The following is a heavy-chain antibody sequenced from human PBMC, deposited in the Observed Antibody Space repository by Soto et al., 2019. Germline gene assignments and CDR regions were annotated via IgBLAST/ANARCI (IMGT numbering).Heavy chain of an antibody. Sequence: GGSLRLSCAASGFTFSSYEMNWVRQAPGKGLEWVSYISSSGSTIYYADSVKGRFTISRNNAKNSLYLQMNSLRAEDTAVYYCATIWFGELLYPDYWGQGTLVTVSS. CDR1: GFTFSSYE. V-gene: IGHV3-48*03. CDR3: ATIWFGELLYPDY. D-gene: IGHD3-10*01. J-gene: IGHJ4*02. CDR2: ISSSGSTI.